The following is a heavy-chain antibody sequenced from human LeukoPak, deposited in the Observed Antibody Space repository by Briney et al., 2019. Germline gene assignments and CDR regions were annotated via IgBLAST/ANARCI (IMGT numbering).Heavy chain of an antibody. J-gene: IGHJ4*02. D-gene: IGHD3-3*01. CDR2: IIPILGIA. Sequence: SVKVSCKASGGTFSSYAISWVRQAPGQGLEWMGRIIPILGIANYAQKFQGRVTITADNSTSTAYMELSSLRSEDTAVYYCARGFRIFGVVTAIFDYWGQGTLVTVSS. CDR3: ARGFRIFGVVTAIFDY. CDR1: GGTFSSYA. V-gene: IGHV1-69*04.